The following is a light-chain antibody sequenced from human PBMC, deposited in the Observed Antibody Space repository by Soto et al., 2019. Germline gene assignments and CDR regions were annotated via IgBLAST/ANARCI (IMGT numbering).Light chain of an antibody. CDR1: QGVSTS. CDR3: QQDKSLSAS. CDR2: AAS. J-gene: IGKJ4*01. V-gene: IGKV1-12*01. Sequence: DIQMTQSPSSVSASVGDSVTITYRASQGVSTSLVWYQQKPGKAPKLLIYAASNLQSGVPSRFSGSGSGTDFTLTISSLQPEDVATYYCQQDKSLSASFGGGTRVEIK.